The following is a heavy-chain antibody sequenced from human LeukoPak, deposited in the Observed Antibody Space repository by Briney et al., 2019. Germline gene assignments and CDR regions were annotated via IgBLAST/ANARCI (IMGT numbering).Heavy chain of an antibody. CDR2: IKQDGSEK. V-gene: IGHV3-7*01. CDR3: ARDKGTVTPRGYYYYMDV. J-gene: IGHJ6*03. CDR1: GFTFSNFW. Sequence: PGGSLRLSCAASGFTFSNFWMSWVRQAPGKGREWVAKIKQDGSEKYYVDSVKGRFTISRDNAKSSLYLQMNNQRAEDTAVYFCARDKGTVTPRGYYYYMDVWGRGTTVTVSS. D-gene: IGHD4-11*01.